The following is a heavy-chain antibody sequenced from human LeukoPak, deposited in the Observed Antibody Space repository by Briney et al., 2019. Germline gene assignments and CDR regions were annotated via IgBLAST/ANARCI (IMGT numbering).Heavy chain of an antibody. J-gene: IGHJ4*02. D-gene: IGHD2-2*01. CDR2: INPNSGGT. CDR1: GYTFTGYY. CDR3: ARWTVGQLLYYFDY. Sequence: GASVKVSCKASGYTFTGYYMHWVRQAPGQGLEWMGWINPNSGGTNYAQKFQGRVTMTRDTSISTAYMELSRLRSDDTAVYYCARWTVGQLLYYFDYWGQGTLVTVSS. V-gene: IGHV1-2*02.